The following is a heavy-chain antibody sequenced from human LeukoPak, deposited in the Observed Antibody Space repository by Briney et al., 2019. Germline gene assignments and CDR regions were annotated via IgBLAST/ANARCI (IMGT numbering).Heavy chain of an antibody. CDR2: INHSGST. J-gene: IGHJ4*02. D-gene: IGHD3-10*01. CDR1: GGSFRGYY. V-gene: IGHV4-34*01. CDR3: ARAARRSYYNG. Sequence: PSETLSLTCAVYGGSFRGYYWSWIRQPPGKGLAWIGAINHSGSTNYHPSLKSRVTISVDTSKNQFSLKLSSVTAADTAVYYCARAARRSYYNGWGQGTLVTVSS.